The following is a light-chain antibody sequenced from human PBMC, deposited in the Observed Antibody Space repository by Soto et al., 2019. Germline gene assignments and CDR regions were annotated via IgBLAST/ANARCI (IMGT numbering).Light chain of an antibody. V-gene: IGLV2-14*01. CDR1: SSDVGAYNY. CDR2: DVT. Sequence: QSALTQPASVSGPPGQSITISCTGTSSDVGAYNYVSWYQQHPGKAPRLVIYDVTNRPSGISDRFSGSKSGNTASLTISGLLAEDEADYYCTSYTSTSTYVFGAGTKLTVL. CDR3: TSYTSTSTYV. J-gene: IGLJ1*01.